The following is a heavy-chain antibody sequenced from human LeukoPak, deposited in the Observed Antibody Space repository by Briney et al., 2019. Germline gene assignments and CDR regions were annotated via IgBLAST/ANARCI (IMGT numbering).Heavy chain of an antibody. Sequence: PGGSLRLSCAASGFTFSSYAMSWVRQAPGKGLEWVSAISGSGGSTYYADSVKGRFTISRDNSKNTLYLQMNSLRAEDTAVYYCAKDFSTGSGTDTPLDYWGQGTLVTVSS. J-gene: IGHJ4*02. CDR1: GFTFSSYA. V-gene: IGHV3-23*01. CDR2: ISGSGGST. D-gene: IGHD6-19*01. CDR3: AKDFSTGSGTDTPLDY.